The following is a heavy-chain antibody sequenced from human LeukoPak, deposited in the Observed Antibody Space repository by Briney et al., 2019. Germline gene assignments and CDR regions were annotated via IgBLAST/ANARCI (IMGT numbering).Heavy chain of an antibody. J-gene: IGHJ5*02. CDR2: ISAYNGNT. Sequence: ASVKVSCKASGYTFTSYGISWVRQARGQGLEWMGWISAYNGNTNYAQKLQGRVTMTTDTSTSTAYMELRSLRSDDTAVYYCARDVNSGRGLLWFGELSHWFDPWGQGTLVTVSS. CDR1: GYTFTSYG. D-gene: IGHD3-10*01. CDR3: ARDVNSGRGLLWFGELSHWFDP. V-gene: IGHV1-18*01.